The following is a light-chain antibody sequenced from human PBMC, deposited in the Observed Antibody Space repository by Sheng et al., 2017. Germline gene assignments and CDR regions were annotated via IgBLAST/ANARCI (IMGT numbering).Light chain of an antibody. V-gene: IGKV1-27*01. Sequence: DIQMTQSPSSLSASVGDRVTITCRASQGISNYLAWYQQKPGKVPKLLIYAASTLQSGVPSRFSGSGSGTEFTLTISNLQPDDFATYYCQQYSLCWTFGQGTKVEMK. J-gene: IGKJ1*01. CDR1: QGISNY. CDR2: AAS. CDR3: QQYSLCWT.